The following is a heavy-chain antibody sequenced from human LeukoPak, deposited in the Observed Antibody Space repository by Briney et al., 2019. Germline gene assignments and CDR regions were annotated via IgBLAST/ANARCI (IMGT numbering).Heavy chain of an antibody. J-gene: IGHJ4*02. CDR2: IKGGGGDP. D-gene: IGHD2-21*02. CDR3: ARGGHDFNPFYW. V-gene: IGHV3-23*01. CDR1: GFTFSTYA. Sequence: PGGSLRLSWAASGFTFSTYAMGWVRQAPGKGLEWVSSIKGGGGDPFYADSVKGRFTISRDNSKNTLFLQLNSLRAEDSAVYYCARGGHDFNPFYWWGQGTLVTVSS.